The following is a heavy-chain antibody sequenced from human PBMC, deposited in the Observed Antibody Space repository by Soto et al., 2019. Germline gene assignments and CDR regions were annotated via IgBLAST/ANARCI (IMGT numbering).Heavy chain of an antibody. V-gene: IGHV1-2*02. CDR2: INPNSGGT. J-gene: IGHJ6*02. CDR1: GYTFTGYY. D-gene: IGHD3-10*01. Sequence: GASVKVSCKASGYTFTGYYMHWVRQAPGQGLEWMGWINPNSGGTNYAQKFQGRVTMTRDTSISTAYMELSRLRSDDTAVYYCARGLRHRYYGPGSSYSGMDVCGQGPTVTVYS. CDR3: ARGLRHRYYGPGSSYSGMDV.